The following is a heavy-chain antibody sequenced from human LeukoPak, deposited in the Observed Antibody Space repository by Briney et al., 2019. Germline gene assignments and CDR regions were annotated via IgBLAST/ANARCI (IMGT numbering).Heavy chain of an antibody. CDR1: GGSISSYY. Sequence: PSETLSLTCTVSGGSISSYYWSWIRQPPGKGLEWVATIKPDGSAQYYVDSVKGRFTISRDNAKNPLFLQINSLRAEDTAVYYCAKDLQTGDTAMVLGKYYFDYWGQGTLVTVSS. D-gene: IGHD5-18*01. V-gene: IGHV3-7*01. CDR2: IKPDGSAQ. CDR3: AKDLQTGDTAMVLGKYYFDY. J-gene: IGHJ4*02.